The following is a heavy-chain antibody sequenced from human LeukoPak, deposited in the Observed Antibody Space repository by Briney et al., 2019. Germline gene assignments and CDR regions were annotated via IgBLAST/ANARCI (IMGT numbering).Heavy chain of an antibody. Sequence: GGSLRLSCAASGFTFSRYGMSWVRQAPGKGLEWVSSISGSGGNTYNADSVKGRFTISRDNSKNTLYLQMNSLRAEDTAVYYCASGGFYCSSATCPPDWGQGTLVTVSS. CDR2: ISGSGGNT. CDR1: GFTFSRYG. J-gene: IGHJ4*02. D-gene: IGHD2-2*01. V-gene: IGHV3-23*01. CDR3: ASGGFYCSSATCPPD.